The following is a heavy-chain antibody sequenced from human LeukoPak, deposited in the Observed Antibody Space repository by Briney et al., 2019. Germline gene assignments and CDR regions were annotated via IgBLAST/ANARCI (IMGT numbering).Heavy chain of an antibody. Sequence: SETLSLTCAVYGGSFSGYYWSWNRQPPGKGLEWIGEINHSGSTNYNPSLKSRVTISVDTSKNQFSLKLSSVTAADTAVYYCARRKGYCSSTSCYHNWFDPWGQGTLVTVSS. CDR1: GGSFSGYY. V-gene: IGHV4-34*01. D-gene: IGHD2-2*01. J-gene: IGHJ5*02. CDR3: ARRKGYCSSTSCYHNWFDP. CDR2: INHSGST.